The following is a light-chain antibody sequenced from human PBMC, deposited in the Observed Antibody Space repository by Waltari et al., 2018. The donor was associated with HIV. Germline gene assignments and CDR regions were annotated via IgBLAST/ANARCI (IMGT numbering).Light chain of an antibody. V-gene: IGKV3-20*01. CDR3: QQYGSSPKT. J-gene: IGKJ2*01. CDR2: GAS. CDR1: QSLSSSY. Sequence: EIVLTQSPGPLSLSPGERATLSCRASQSLSSSYLAWYQQKPGQAPRLLVYGASHRATDIPDRFSGSGSGTDFALTISRVEPEDFAVYYCQQYGSSPKTFCQGTKLEIK.